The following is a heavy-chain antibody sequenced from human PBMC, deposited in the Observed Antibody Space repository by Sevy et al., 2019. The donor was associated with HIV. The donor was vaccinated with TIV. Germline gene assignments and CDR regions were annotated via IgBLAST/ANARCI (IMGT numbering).Heavy chain of an antibody. D-gene: IGHD2-8*01. V-gene: IGHV3-23*01. CDR1: AFNFNIYS. J-gene: IGHJ4*02. CDR2: LSFGCGKI. Sequence: GGSLRLSCAVSAFNFNIYSMSWVRQAPGKGLEWVSTLSFGCGKINYADSVKGRFIISRDDSKNTLYLQMNSLLAEDTAVYFCAREGCTRPHDYWGQGTLVTVSS. CDR3: AREGCTRPHDY.